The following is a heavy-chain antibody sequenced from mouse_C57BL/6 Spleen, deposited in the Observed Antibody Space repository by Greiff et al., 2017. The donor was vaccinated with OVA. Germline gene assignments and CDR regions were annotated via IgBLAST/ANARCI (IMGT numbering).Heavy chain of an antibody. J-gene: IGHJ1*03. Sequence: QVQLQQPGAELVRPGSSVKLSCKASGYTFTSYWLHWVKQRPIQGLEWIGNIDPSASETHYNQKFKDKATLTVDKSSSTAYRQLSSLTAKDSAVYYCARNPPYWYFDVWGTGTTVTVSS. V-gene: IGHV1-52*01. CDR2: IDPSASET. CDR1: GYTFTSYW. CDR3: ARNPPYWYFDV.